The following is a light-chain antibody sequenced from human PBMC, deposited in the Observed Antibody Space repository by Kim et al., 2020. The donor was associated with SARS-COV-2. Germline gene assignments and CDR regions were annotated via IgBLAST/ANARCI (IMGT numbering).Light chain of an antibody. V-gene: IGLV4-60*03. J-gene: IGLJ3*02. CDR2: IEGSGSY. CDR1: SGHSSYI. CDR3: ETWDSNTRV. Sequence: SSIKLTCTLSSGHSSYIIAWHQQQPGKAPRYLMKIEGSGSYNKGSGVPDRFSGSSSGADCYLTISNLQSEDEADYYCETWDSNTRVFGGGTQLTVL.